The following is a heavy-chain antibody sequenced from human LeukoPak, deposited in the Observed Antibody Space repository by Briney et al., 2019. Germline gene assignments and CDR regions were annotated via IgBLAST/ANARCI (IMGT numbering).Heavy chain of an antibody. V-gene: IGHV3-7*01. CDR3: AKDIHYFQSDY. Sequence: GGSLRLSCAASGFTFSNHWMIWVRQAPGKGREWLASIKQDGSEKQYVGSVRGRFTISRDNANNLLDLQMNSLTAEDTAVYHCAKDIHYFQSDYWGQGTLVTVSS. J-gene: IGHJ4*02. CDR2: IKQDGSEK. D-gene: IGHD3-10*01. CDR1: GFTFSNHW.